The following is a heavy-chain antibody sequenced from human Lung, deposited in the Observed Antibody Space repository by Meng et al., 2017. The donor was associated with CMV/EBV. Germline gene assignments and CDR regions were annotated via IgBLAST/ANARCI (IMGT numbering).Heavy chain of an antibody. Sequence: SVXVSXXTFGYTFTDYYIHWVRQAPGPGLEWMGWINPNSGDTTYAQNFQGRVTMTRDTSITTAYMELSRLRSDDTAVYYCARLDDYGDTSKFDVWGQGTXVTVAS. D-gene: IGHD4-17*01. CDR1: GYTFTDYY. J-gene: IGHJ6*02. V-gene: IGHV1-2*02. CDR3: ARLDDYGDTSKFDV. CDR2: INPNSGDT.